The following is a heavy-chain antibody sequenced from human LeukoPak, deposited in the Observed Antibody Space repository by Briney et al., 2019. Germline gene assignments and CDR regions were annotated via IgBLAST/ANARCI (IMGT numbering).Heavy chain of an antibody. V-gene: IGHV1-18*01. J-gene: IGHJ4*02. Sequence: ASVKVSCKTPGYTFTTYGISWVRQGPGRGLEWMGWISTYNGNTKYAQKLQGRVTMTTDTSTSTAYMELGSLRAEDTAVYYCARVAAEAGSFDYWGQGTLVTVSS. CDR3: ARVAAEAGSFDY. CDR2: ISTYNGNT. CDR1: GYTFTTYG. D-gene: IGHD6-13*01.